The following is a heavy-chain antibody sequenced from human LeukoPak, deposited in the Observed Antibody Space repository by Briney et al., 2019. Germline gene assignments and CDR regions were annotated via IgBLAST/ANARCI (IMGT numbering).Heavy chain of an antibody. Sequence: GASVNVSCKASGYTFNGYYIHWVRQAPGQGLEWMGWINPNSGVTKYAQQFQGRVTMTWDTPVSTAYMELYRLTSDDTAMYYCARFGVVTNDAFDIWGQGTMVTISS. CDR1: GYTFNGYY. J-gene: IGHJ3*02. D-gene: IGHD3-3*01. V-gene: IGHV1-2*02. CDR3: ARFGVVTNDAFDI. CDR2: INPNSGVT.